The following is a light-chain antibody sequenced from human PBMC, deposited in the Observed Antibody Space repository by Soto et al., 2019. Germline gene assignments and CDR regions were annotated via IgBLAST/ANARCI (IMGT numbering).Light chain of an antibody. J-gene: IGKJ1*01. Sequence: DIQMPQSPSSVSAYVGDRVTITCRATQGISSWLAWYQQKPGKAPKLQIYAASSLQTGDPSRFSGSGSGTDFTRTISSLQPEDFATYSCQQANRLPWTFGQGTKVEIK. CDR2: AAS. CDR1: QGISSW. CDR3: QQANRLPWT. V-gene: IGKV1-12*02.